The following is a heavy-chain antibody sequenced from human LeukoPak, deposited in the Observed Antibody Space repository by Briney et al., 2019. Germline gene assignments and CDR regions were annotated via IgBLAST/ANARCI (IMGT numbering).Heavy chain of an antibody. D-gene: IGHD5-18*01. J-gene: IGHJ5*02. CDR1: GGTFSSYA. CDR3: ARDKGGYSYGPFDP. Sequence: ASVKVSCKASGGTFSSYAISWVRQAPGQGLEWMGRIIPIFGTANYAQKFQGRVTITTDESTSTAYMELSSLRFEDTAVYYCARDKGGYSYGPFDPWGQGTLVTVSS. CDR2: IIPIFGTA. V-gene: IGHV1-69*05.